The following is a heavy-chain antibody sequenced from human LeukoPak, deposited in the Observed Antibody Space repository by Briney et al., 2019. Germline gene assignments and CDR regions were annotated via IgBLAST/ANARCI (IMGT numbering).Heavy chain of an antibody. V-gene: IGHV4-59*01. Sequence: SETLSLTCTVSGGSISSYYWSWIRQPPGKGLEWVGYIYYSGSNNYNPSLKRRVTISVDSSNNQSSLKLSSVTASGTAVYYCARGIPLAYYDILTGYPTTIFDYWGQGTLVTVSS. CDR3: ARGIPLAYYDILTGYPTTIFDY. CDR2: IYYSGSN. J-gene: IGHJ4*02. D-gene: IGHD3-9*01. CDR1: GGSISSYY.